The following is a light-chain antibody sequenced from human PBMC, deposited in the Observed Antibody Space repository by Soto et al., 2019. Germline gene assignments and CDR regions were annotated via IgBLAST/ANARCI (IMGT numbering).Light chain of an antibody. CDR2: GAS. V-gene: IGKV3-20*01. CDR1: QFVSSTY. Sequence: EVVLTQSPGTLSLSPGARATLSCRASQFVSSTYLAWYQQRPGQAPRLLIYGASSRATGIPDRFSGGGSETDFTLTISRLESEDSAVYYCQQYSISPFTFGGGTKVEI. J-gene: IGKJ4*01. CDR3: QQYSISPFT.